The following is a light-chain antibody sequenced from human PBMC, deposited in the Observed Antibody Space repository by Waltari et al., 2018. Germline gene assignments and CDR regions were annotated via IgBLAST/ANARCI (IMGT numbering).Light chain of an antibody. J-gene: IGKJ1*01. CDR2: DAS. V-gene: IGKV1-5*01. Sequence: DIQMTQSPSTLSASVGDRVTITCRASKSISSWMAWYQQKPGKAPKLLIYDASSLESGVPSRFSGSGAGTEFTLTISSLQPDDFATYYCQQYNSYLGTFGQGTKVEIK. CDR1: KSISSW. CDR3: QQYNSYLGT.